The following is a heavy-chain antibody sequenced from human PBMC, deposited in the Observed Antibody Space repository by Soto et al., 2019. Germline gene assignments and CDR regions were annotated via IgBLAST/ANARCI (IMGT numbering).Heavy chain of an antibody. Sequence: QVQLVQSGAEVKKPGASVKVSCKASGYTFTSYAMHWVRQAPGQRLEWMGWINAGNGNTKYSQKFQGRVTITRDTSASTAYMELSSLRSEDTAVYYCAIVFSGGDADWFDPWGQGTLVTVSS. CDR2: INAGNGNT. V-gene: IGHV1-3*01. CDR1: GYTFTSYA. J-gene: IGHJ5*02. D-gene: IGHD2-21*02. CDR3: AIVFSGGDADWFDP.